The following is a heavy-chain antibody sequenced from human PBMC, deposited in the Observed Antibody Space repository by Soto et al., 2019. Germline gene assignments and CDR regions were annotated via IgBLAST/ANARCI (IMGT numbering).Heavy chain of an antibody. CDR1: GAPITNDAFF. Sequence: TSETLSLTCTVSGAPITNDAFFWTWVRQHPEKGLEWLAYITYGGSIYYDPSLRSRLTVSIDKSKSQFSLNVRSVTAADTAVYYCAKMERTQLWLLVQNWGQGLLVTVSS. J-gene: IGHJ4*02. D-gene: IGHD5-18*01. CDR3: AKMERTQLWLLVQN. CDR2: ITYGGSI. V-gene: IGHV4-31*03.